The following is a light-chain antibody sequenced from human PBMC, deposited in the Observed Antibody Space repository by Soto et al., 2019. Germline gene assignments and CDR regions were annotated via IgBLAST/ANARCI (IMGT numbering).Light chain of an antibody. Sequence: DIVMTQSPDSLAVSLGERATINCKSSQSGLHSSNNLYYLGWYQQKPGQPPKLLIYWASTRESGVPDRFSGSGSRTDFTLTINSLQAEDVAVYYGHQYLSGRTVGQGTKVDIK. J-gene: IGKJ1*01. V-gene: IGKV4-1*01. CDR3: HQYLSGRT. CDR1: QSGLHSSNNLYY. CDR2: WAS.